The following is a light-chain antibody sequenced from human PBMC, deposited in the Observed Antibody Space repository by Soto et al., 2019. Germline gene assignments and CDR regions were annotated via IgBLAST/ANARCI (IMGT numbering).Light chain of an antibody. CDR1: RSDGGGYNY. CDR3: SSYTSSSTGV. V-gene: IGLV2-14*01. CDR2: EVS. J-gene: IGLJ2*01. Sequence: QAALTQPASVSGSPGQSITISCTGTRSDGGGYNYGSWYQQHPGKAPKLMIYEVSNRPSGVSIRFSASKSGNTASLTISGLQAEYEADYYCSSYTSSSTGVFGGGTKRTAL.